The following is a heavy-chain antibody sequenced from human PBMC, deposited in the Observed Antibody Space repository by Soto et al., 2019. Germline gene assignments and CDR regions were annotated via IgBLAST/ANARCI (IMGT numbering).Heavy chain of an antibody. J-gene: IGHJ5*02. CDR1: GFTFSGSA. CDR3: ARGADYDSSGIRLNWFAP. Sequence: LRLSCAASGFTFSGSAMHWVRQASGKGLEWVGRIRSKANSYATAYAASVKGRFTISRDDSKNTAYLQMNSLKTEDTAVYYCARGADYDSSGIRLNWFAPWGQGTLVTVS. V-gene: IGHV3-73*01. D-gene: IGHD3-22*01. CDR2: IRSKANSYAT.